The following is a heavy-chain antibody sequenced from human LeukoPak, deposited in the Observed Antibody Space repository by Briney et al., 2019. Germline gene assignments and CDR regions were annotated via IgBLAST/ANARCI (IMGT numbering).Heavy chain of an antibody. D-gene: IGHD4-11*01. J-gene: IGHJ4*02. CDR1: GFTFSNYA. CDR2: ISGSGTYT. CDR3: AKARFTVTNYFDY. V-gene: IGHV3-23*01. Sequence: PGGSLRLSCAASGFTFSNYAMSWVRQAPGKGLEWVSAISGSGTYTYYADSVKGRFTTSRDNSKNTMYLQMNSLRAEDTAVYYCAKARFTVTNYFDYWGQGTLVTVSS.